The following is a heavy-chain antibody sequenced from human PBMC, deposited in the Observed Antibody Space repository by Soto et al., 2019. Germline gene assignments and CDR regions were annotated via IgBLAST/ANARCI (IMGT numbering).Heavy chain of an antibody. CDR3: ARVYKNWFDS. V-gene: IGHV5-10-1*01. J-gene: IGHJ5*01. CDR1: GYNFSAFW. Sequence: GESLKISCKTSGYNFSAFWIHWVRQMPGKGLEWLGKIDPSDSYTNYSPSFEGHITISTDNSITTAYLQWSSLRASDTALYFCARVYKNWFDSWAQGTIVTVSS. D-gene: IGHD1-1*01. CDR2: IDPSDSYT.